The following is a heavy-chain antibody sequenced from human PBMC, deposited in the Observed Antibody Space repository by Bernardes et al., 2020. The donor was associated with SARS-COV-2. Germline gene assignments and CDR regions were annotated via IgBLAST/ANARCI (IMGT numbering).Heavy chain of an antibody. CDR2: IHPSGRT. CDR1: GGSLSDYY. V-gene: IGHV4-34*01. CDR3: ARDFEAGAHFDV. J-gene: IGHJ4*02. Sequence: SETLSLTCGVYGGSLSDYYWTWVRQSPGRGLEWIGEIHPSGRTTYNPSFESRVAISIDTSKKQFSLRLTSVTAADTAIYYCARDFEAGAHFDVWGQGTRVTVSS. D-gene: IGHD3-9*01.